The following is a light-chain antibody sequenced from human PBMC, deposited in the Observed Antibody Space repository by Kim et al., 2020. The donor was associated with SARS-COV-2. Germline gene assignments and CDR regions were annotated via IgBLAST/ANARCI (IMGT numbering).Light chain of an antibody. J-gene: IGLJ3*02. CDR2: DVN. Sequence: QSITNSCPGTSSNIGSYNYGSWHQHHPGKAPKLMIYDVNKRPSGISSRFSGSKSGSTASLTISGLQAEDEADYYCSSFTTRSTLVFGGGTQLTVL. CDR1: SSNIGSYNY. CDR3: SSFTTRSTLV. V-gene: IGLV2-14*03.